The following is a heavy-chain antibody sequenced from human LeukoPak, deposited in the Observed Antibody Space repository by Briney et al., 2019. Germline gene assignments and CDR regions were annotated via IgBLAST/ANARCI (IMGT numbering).Heavy chain of an antibody. V-gene: IGHV3-21*01. CDR3: ARGSSGSSDY. J-gene: IGHJ4*02. CDR2: ISSSGSYI. Sequence: GGSLRLSCAASGFTFSSYSMNWVRQPPGKGLEWVSSISSSGSYIYYADSVKSRFNISRDNAQNSLYLQMNSLRAEDTAVYYCARGSSGSSDYWGQGTLVTVSS. CDR1: GFTFSSYS. D-gene: IGHD6-19*01.